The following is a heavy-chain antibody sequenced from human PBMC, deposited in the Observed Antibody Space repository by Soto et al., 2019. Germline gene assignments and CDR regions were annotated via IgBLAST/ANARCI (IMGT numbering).Heavy chain of an antibody. J-gene: IGHJ6*04. Sequence: QVQLVESGGGVVQPGRSLRLSCAASGFTFSSYGMHWVRQAPGKGLEWEAVIWYDGSNKYYADSVKGRFTISRDNSKNTLYLQMNSLRAEDTAVYYCARAYCSGGSCPPYYYGMDVWGKGTTVTVSS. V-gene: IGHV3-33*01. CDR2: IWYDGSNK. CDR3: ARAYCSGGSCPPYYYGMDV. CDR1: GFTFSSYG. D-gene: IGHD2-15*01.